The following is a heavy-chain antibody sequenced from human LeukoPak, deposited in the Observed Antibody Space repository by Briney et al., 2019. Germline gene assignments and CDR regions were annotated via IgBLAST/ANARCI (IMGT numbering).Heavy chain of an antibody. D-gene: IGHD3-22*01. V-gene: IGHV3-30*02. Sequence: PGGSLRLSCAASGFTFNSYGIHWVRQAPGKGLEWVAFIRYDGSNKYYADSVKGRFTISRDNSKNTLYLQMNSLRAEDTAVYYCAKDPRTYYYDSSGSYWGQGTLVTVSS. CDR2: IRYDGSNK. J-gene: IGHJ4*02. CDR1: GFTFNSYG. CDR3: AKDPRTYYYDSSGSY.